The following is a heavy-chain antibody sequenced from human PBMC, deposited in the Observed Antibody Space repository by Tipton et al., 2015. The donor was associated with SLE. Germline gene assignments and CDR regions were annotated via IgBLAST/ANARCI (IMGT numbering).Heavy chain of an antibody. D-gene: IGHD1-26*01. V-gene: IGHV4-38-2*01. CDR3: ARRGVGAIYWYFDL. CDR2: INHSGST. Sequence: TLSLTCAVSGYSINNGYYWAWIRQPPGKGLEWIGEINHSGSTNYNPSLKSRVTISVDTSKNQFSLKLTSVTAADTAVYYCARRGVGAIYWYFDLWGRGTLVTVSS. J-gene: IGHJ2*01. CDR1: GYSINNGYY.